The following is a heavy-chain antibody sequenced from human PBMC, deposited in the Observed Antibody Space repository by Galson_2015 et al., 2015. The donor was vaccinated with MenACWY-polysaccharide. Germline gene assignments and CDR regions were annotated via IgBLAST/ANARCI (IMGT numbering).Heavy chain of an antibody. CDR2: IRSKAHGGTT. CDR3: TRVCMPLTGVAFDI. V-gene: IGHV3-49*04. Sequence: SLRICCEASGFTFGDYAMSWVRQAPGKGLEWVGFIRSKAHGGTTEYGTSVKGRFTISRDDSKSSAYLQLNSLKTEDTAVYYCTRVCMPLTGVAFDIWGQGTMVTVSS. D-gene: IGHD2/OR15-2a*01. CDR1: GFTFGDYA. J-gene: IGHJ3*02.